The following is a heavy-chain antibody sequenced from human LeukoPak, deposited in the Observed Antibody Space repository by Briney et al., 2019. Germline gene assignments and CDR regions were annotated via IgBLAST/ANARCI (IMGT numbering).Heavy chain of an antibody. J-gene: IGHJ4*02. CDR1: GFTFFRHA. Sequence: GGSLRLSCAASGFTFFRHAMSWVRRPPGKGLEWVSAINGRGDSTYYADSVKGRFTISRDNSKNTLYLQMHSLGAEDTAVYYCAKRIWFGDGPSWGYWGQGTLVTVSS. CDR3: AKRIWFGDGPSWGY. CDR2: INGRGDST. V-gene: IGHV3-23*01. D-gene: IGHD3-10*01.